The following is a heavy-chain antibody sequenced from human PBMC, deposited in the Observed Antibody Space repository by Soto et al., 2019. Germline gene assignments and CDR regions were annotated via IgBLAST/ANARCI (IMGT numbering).Heavy chain of an antibody. CDR1: GSTFSSYG. CDR3: AKDLYRSGSYYRRTPDYFDY. J-gene: IGHJ4*02. V-gene: IGHV3-30*18. D-gene: IGHD3-10*01. Sequence: GGSLRLSCAASGSTFSSYGMHWVRQAPGKGLEWVAVISYDGSNKYYADSVKGRFTISRDNSKNTLYLQMNSLRAEDTAVYYCAKDLYRSGSYYRRTPDYFDYWGQGTLVTVSS. CDR2: ISYDGSNK.